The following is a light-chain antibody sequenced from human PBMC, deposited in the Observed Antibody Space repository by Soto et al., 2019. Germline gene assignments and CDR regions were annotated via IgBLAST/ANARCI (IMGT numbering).Light chain of an antibody. J-gene: IGLJ1*01. CDR2: TTN. V-gene: IGLV1-44*01. CDR3: AAWDDSLNGHV. CDR1: SSNIGTSS. Sequence: SVLTQPHSASGTPGQRVTISCSGSSSNIGTSSVHWFQQLPGTAPKLLISTTNQRPSGVPERFSGSKSGTSASLAISGLQSYDVSDDYCAAWDDSLNGHVFVTATKVNVL.